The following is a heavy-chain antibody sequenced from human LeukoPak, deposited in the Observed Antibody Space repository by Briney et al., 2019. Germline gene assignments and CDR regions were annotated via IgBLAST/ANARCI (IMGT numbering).Heavy chain of an antibody. CDR2: ISWNSGSI. V-gene: IGHV3-9*01. CDR3: ARDDTDYYDSSGYY. J-gene: IGHJ4*02. D-gene: IGHD3-22*01. CDR1: GFTFDDYA. Sequence: GGSLRLSCAASGFTFDDYAMHWVRQAPGKGLEWVSGISWNSGSIGYADSVKGRFTISRDNAKNSLYLQMNSLRAEDTAVYYCARDDTDYYDSSGYYWGQGTLVTVSS.